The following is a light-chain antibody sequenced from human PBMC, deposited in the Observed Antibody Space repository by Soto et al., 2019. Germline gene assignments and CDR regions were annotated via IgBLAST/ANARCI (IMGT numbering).Light chain of an antibody. CDR1: SSDVGGSNY. Sequence: QSALIQPASVSGSPGQSITISCTGTSSDVGGSNYVSWYQHHPHRAPKLLIYEVNYRPSGVSNRFSGSKSGNTASLTISGLQAEDEADYYRSSYTSSNTLEVFGVGTKLTVL. J-gene: IGLJ1*01. CDR3: SSYTSSNTLEV. V-gene: IGLV2-14*01. CDR2: EVN.